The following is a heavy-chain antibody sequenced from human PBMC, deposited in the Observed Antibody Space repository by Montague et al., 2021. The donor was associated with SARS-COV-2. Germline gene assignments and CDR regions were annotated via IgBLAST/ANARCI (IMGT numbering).Heavy chain of an antibody. CDR2: IYTTGST. J-gene: IGHJ4*02. CDR1: AGSISRYY. V-gene: IGHV4-4*07. Sequence: SETLSLTCTVSAGSISRYYWSWIRQPAGKGLEWVGPIYTTGSTNYNPSLKSRVTMSVDTSMNQISLKLRSVTAADTAVYYCAKHYYENSGLDYWGQGTLVTVSS. CDR3: AKHYYENSGLDY. D-gene: IGHD3-22*01.